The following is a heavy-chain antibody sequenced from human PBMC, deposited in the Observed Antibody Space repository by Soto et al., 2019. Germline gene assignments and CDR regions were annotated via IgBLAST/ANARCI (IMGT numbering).Heavy chain of an antibody. V-gene: IGHV3-73*01. CDR3: TRLIPSINWNSDY. Sequence: GGSLRLSCAASGFTFSGSAMHWVRQASGKGLEWVGRIRSKANSYATAYAASVKGRFTISRDDSKNTAYLQMNSLKTEDTAVYYCTRLIPSINWNSDYWGQGTLVTVSS. D-gene: IGHD1-20*01. CDR2: IRSKANSYAT. J-gene: IGHJ4*02. CDR1: GFTFSGSA.